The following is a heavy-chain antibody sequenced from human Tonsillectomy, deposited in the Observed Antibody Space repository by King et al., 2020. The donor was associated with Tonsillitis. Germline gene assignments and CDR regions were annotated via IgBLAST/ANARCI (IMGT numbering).Heavy chain of an antibody. V-gene: IGHV5-51*01. CDR1: GYSFTSNW. J-gene: IGHJ3*02. D-gene: IGHD1-20*01. CDR2: IYPGDSDT. CDR3: ARQITGTFDAFDI. Sequence: VQLVESGAEVKKAGESLKISCKGSGYSFTSNWIAWVRQMPGKGLEWMGIIYPGDSDTRYSPSFQGQVTISVDKSISTADLQWSSLKASDTAMYYCARQITGTFDAFDIWGQGTRVTVSS.